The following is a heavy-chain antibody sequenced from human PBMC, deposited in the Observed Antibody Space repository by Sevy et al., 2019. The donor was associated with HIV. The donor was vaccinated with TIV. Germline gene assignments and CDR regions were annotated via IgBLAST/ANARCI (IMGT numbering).Heavy chain of an antibody. Sequence: GGSLRLSCAASGFTFSYYNMNWVRQAPGKGLEWVSSISVGSSYIFYVVSVKGRCTISRDNAKDSLFLQMNSLRAQDTAVYYGAINLDYYASGPPDSWGRGTLVTVSS. J-gene: IGHJ4*02. CDR1: GFTFSYYN. D-gene: IGHD3-10*01. V-gene: IGHV3-21*01. CDR3: AINLDYYASGPPDS. CDR2: ISVGSSYI.